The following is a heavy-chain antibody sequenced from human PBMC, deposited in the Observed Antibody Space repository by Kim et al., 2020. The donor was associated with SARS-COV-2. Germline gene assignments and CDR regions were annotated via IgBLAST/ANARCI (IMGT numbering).Heavy chain of an antibody. CDR2: ISSSGSTI. D-gene: IGHD3-3*01. Sequence: GGSLRLSCAASGFTFSSYEMNWVRQAPGKGLEWVSYISSSGSTIFYADSVKGRFTISRDNAKNSLYLQMNSLRAEDTAVYYCAREERGITIVGVVITRSFDYWGQGCLLTV. CDR3: AREERGITIVGVVITRSFDY. V-gene: IGHV3-48*03. J-gene: IGHJ4*02. CDR1: GFTFSSYE.